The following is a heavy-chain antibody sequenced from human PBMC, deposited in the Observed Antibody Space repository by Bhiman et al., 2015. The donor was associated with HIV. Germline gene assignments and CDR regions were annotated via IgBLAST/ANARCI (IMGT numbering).Heavy chain of an antibody. CDR3: TRELYSTGWHGLDY. J-gene: IGHJ4*02. D-gene: IGHD6-19*01. Sequence: EVQLVESGGGLVQPGGSLRLSCAASGFTFNNYWMSWVRQAPGKGLEWVARSDSDGSYTTYADSVKGRFTISRDNAKNTLYLQMNSLRAEDTAIYYCTRELYSTGWHGLDYWGQGTLLTVSS. CDR1: GFTFNNYW. CDR2: SDSDGSYT. V-gene: IGHV3-74*02.